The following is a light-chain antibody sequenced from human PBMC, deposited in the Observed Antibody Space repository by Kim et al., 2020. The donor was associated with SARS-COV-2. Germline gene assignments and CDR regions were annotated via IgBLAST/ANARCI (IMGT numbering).Light chain of an antibody. CDR2: GVS. Sequence: EIVLTQSPGTLSLSPGERATLSCRASQSVTNNYLAWYQHKPGQAPRLLIYGVSKRATGIPDRFSGSGSGTDFTLTISRLEPEDFVLYYCQYYGRRLYTFGQGTKLEI. V-gene: IGKV3-20*01. CDR1: QSVTNNY. J-gene: IGKJ2*01. CDR3: QYYGRRLYT.